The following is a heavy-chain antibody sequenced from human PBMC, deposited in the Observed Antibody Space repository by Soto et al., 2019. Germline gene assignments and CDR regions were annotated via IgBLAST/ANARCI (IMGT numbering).Heavy chain of an antibody. CDR3: AGHRRYGKAARSNWFDP. J-gene: IGHJ5*02. CDR1: GYTFTDYW. CDR2: IYPGDSDT. Sequence: PGESLKISCKGSGYTFTDYWIGWVRQLPGKGLEWMGIIYPGDSDTRYSPSFQGHVTITVDKSTSTAYLQWNTLKASDTAMYYCAGHRRYGKAARSNWFDPWGQGTLVTVSS. D-gene: IGHD6-6*01. V-gene: IGHV5-51*01.